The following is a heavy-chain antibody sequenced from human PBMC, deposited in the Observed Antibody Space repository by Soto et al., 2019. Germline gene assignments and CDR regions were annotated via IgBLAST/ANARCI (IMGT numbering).Heavy chain of an antibody. Sequence: GGSLRLSCAASGFTFSSYAMNWVRQAPGKGLEWVSGISGSADSTYYADSVKGRFTISRDNSKNTLYLQMNSLRAEDTALYYWARDGTSGWYSNQWFDPWGPGTLVTVS. D-gene: IGHD6-19*01. CDR3: ARDGTSGWYSNQWFDP. V-gene: IGHV3-23*01. CDR2: ISGSADST. J-gene: IGHJ5*02. CDR1: GFTFSSYA.